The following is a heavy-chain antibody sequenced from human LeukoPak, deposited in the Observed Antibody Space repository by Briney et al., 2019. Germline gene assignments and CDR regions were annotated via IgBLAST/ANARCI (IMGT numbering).Heavy chain of an antibody. CDR1: GGSISSSSYY. V-gene: IGHV4-39*01. CDR3: ARQGNSYCSGGSCYDPNWFDS. J-gene: IGHJ5*01. Sequence: SETLSLTCTVSGGSISSSSYYWGWIRQPPGKGLEWIGSMYYSGSTYYNPSLKSRVTIPVDTSKNQFSLKLSSVTAADTALYYCARQGNSYCSGGSCYDPNWFDSWGQGTLVTVSS. D-gene: IGHD2-15*01. CDR2: MYYSGST.